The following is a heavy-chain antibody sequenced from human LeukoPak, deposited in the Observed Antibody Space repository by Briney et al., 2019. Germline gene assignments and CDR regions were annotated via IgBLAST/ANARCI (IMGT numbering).Heavy chain of an antibody. CDR2: TKGNGGST. J-gene: IGHJ4*01. D-gene: IGHD3-22*01. Sequence: AGGSLRLSCAASGFTVSSNYMSWVRQAPGKGLGWVASTKGNGGSTNYTDSVKDRFTISRDNSKNTVYLQMHSLRADDTAVYYCAKGSYYYDTSGYFDSWGHGALVTVSS. CDR3: AKGSYYYDTSGYFDS. CDR1: GFTVSSNY. V-gene: IGHV3-53*01.